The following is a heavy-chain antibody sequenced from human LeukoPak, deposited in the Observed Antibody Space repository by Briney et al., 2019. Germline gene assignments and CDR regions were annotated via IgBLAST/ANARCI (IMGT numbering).Heavy chain of an antibody. D-gene: IGHD2-15*01. CDR1: GFTFSSYA. CDR3: AKDKRVVVAVGGDY. CDR2: ISGSGGST. V-gene: IGHV3-23*01. J-gene: IGHJ4*02. Sequence: GGSLRLSCAASGFTFSSYAMSWVRQAPGKGLEWVSAISGSGGSTYYADSAKGRFTISRDNSKNMLYLQMNSLRAEDTAVYYCAKDKRVVVAVGGDYWGQGTLVTVSS.